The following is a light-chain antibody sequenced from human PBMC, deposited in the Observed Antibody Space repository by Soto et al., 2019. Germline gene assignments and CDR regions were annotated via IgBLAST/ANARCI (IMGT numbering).Light chain of an antibody. CDR2: AAS. J-gene: IGKJ5*01. CDR1: QSVNRN. CDR3: QQYNSCTSTT. Sequence: EILLTQSPATLSVSPGERATLSCRSSQSVNRNLGWYQQKPGQAPRLLIFAASTRAPGIPARFSGSGSGTEFTLTISVLQSEDFAVYYCQQYNSCTSTTLGQGTRLEVK. V-gene: IGKV3-15*01.